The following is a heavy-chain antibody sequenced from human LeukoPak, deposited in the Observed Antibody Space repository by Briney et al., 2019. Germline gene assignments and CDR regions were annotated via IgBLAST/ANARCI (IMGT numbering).Heavy chain of an antibody. Sequence: GGSLRLSCAASGFPVSSNHMSWVRQAPGKGLEWVSVINSGSNTYYADSVKGRFTISRDNSKNTLYRQMNSLRAEDTAVYYCAWAPLHDSWSGYIEYWGQGTLVTVSS. CDR3: AWAPLHDSWSGYIEY. J-gene: IGHJ4*02. CDR1: GFPVSSNH. CDR2: INSGSNT. D-gene: IGHD3-3*01. V-gene: IGHV3-53*01.